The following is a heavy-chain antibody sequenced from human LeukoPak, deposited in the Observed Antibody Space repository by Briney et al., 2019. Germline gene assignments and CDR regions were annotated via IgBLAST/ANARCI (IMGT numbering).Heavy chain of an antibody. J-gene: IGHJ4*02. V-gene: IGHV4-39*01. Sequence: PSETLSLTCTVSGGSINSSRYYWGWIRQPPGKGLEWIGSIYYSKNTYYNPSLKSRVTISADTSKNQFSLTLGSVSATDTAVYYCVSPRGFSYGYFDYWGQGTLVTVSS. CDR2: IYYSKNT. D-gene: IGHD5-18*01. CDR3: VSPRGFSYGYFDY. CDR1: GGSINSSRYY.